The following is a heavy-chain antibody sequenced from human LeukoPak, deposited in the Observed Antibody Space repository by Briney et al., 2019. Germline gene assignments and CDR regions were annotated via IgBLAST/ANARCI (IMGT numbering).Heavy chain of an antibody. D-gene: IGHD1-7*01. J-gene: IGHJ5*02. CDR2: IYSGGTT. CDR1: GFTVSSNY. Sequence: GGSLRLSCAASGFTVSSNYMSWVRQAPGKGLEWVSVIYSGGTTYYADSVKGRFTISRDNAKNSLYLQMNSLRAEDTAVYYCAREDVGTFSPWGQGTLVTVSS. V-gene: IGHV3-53*01. CDR3: AREDVGTFSP.